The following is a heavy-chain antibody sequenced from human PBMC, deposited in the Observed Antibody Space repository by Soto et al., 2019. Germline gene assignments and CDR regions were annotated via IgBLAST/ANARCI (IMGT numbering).Heavy chain of an antibody. CDR2: IYPGDSDT. CDR1: VDKVSRYW. D-gene: IGHD6-13*01. Sequence: GAALKRSGERRVDKVSRYWRGWERQIPGKGLEWMGIIYPGDSDTRYSPSFQGQVTISADKSISTAYLQWSSLKASDTAMYYRARLVIIAAAHTYYYYGMGVWGQGTTVTLS. V-gene: IGHV5-51*01. CDR3: ARLVIIAAAHTYYYYGMGV. J-gene: IGHJ6*02.